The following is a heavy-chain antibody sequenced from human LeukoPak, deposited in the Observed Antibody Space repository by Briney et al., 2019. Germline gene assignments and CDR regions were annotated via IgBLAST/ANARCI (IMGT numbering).Heavy chain of an antibody. D-gene: IGHD1-26*01. J-gene: IGHJ4*02. CDR1: GYTFTSYG. CDR2: MNPDSGRT. V-gene: IGHV1-8*02. CDR3: ARAKGSFGPDC. Sequence: ASVKVSCKASGYTFTSYGISWVRQASGQGLEWMGWMNPDSGRTGYAQRFQGRLTMAWNTSISTSYMELSSLKSEETAVYYCARAKGSFGPDCWGQGTLVTVSS.